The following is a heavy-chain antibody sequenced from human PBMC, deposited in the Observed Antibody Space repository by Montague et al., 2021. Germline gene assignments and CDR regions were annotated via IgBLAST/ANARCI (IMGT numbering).Heavy chain of an antibody. CDR1: GGSISGSNYH. CDR2: ITYTGNT. V-gene: IGHV4-39*01. D-gene: IGHD2-8*01. J-gene: IGHJ4*02. Sequence: SETRSLTCIVSGGSISGSNYHWGWIRQPPGKGLEWIGSITYTGNTYYNPSLKSRVTMSVDTSRNQFSLKLTSVTAADTAVYYCARLDIVLIYWGFDYWGQGTLVTVSS. CDR3: ARLDIVLIYWGFDY.